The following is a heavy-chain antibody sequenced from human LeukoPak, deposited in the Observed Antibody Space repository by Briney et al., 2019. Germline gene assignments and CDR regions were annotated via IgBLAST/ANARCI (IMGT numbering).Heavy chain of an antibody. CDR2: MNGDGSTI. V-gene: IGHV3-74*01. D-gene: IGHD1-1*01. CDR3: ARAGNYYFEY. CDR1: GFTFSSSW. J-gene: IGHJ4*02. Sequence: PGGSLRLSCAGSGFTFSSSWIHWVRRAPGKGLVWVSRMNGDGSTIDYAASVKGRFTISRDNAKNTLYLQMNSLSAEDTAVYYCARAGNYYFEYWGQGTLVTVSS.